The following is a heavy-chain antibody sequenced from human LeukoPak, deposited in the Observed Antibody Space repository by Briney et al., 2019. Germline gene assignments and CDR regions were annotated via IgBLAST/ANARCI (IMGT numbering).Heavy chain of an antibody. CDR1: GYTFTGYY. J-gene: IGHJ6*02. CDR2: INPNSGGT. CDR3: ARDLTYYYDSSGSRNYYYGMDV. V-gene: IGHV1-2*02. Sequence: ASVKVSCKASGYTFTGYYMHWVRQAPGQGLEGMGWINPNSGGTNYAQKFQGRVTMTRDTSTSTAYMELSRLRSDDTAVYYCARDLTYYYDSSGSRNYYYGMDVWGQGTTVTVSS. D-gene: IGHD3-22*01.